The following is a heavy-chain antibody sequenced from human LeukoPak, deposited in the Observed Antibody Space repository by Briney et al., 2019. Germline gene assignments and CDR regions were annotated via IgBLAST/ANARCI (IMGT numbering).Heavy chain of an antibody. CDR1: GGSISSYY. J-gene: IGHJ4*02. V-gene: IGHV4-59*01. D-gene: IGHD3-22*01. CDR2: VYYSGST. CDR3: AIHYYETGYFDY. Sequence: SETLSLTCTVSGGSISSYYWSWIRQPPGKGLEWIGYVYYSGSTNYNPFLKSRVTISVDTSKNQFSLRLSSVTAADTAVYYCAIHYYETGYFDYWGQGTLVTVSS.